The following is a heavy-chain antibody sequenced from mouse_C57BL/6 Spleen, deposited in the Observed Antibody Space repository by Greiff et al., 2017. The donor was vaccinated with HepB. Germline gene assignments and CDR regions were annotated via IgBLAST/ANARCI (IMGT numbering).Heavy chain of an antibody. V-gene: IGHV1-85*01. Sequence: QVQLQQSGPELVKPGASVKLSCKASGYTFTSYDINWVKQRPGQGLEWIGWIYPRDGSTKYNEKFKGMATLTVDTSSSTAYMELHSLTSEDSAVYFCARGNGSSYDWYFDVWGTGTTVTVSS. CDR2: IYPRDGST. J-gene: IGHJ1*03. CDR1: GYTFTSYD. D-gene: IGHD1-1*01. CDR3: ARGNGSSYDWYFDV.